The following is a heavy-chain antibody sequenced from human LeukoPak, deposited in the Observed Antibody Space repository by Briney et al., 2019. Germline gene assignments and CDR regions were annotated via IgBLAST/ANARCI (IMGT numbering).Heavy chain of an antibody. CDR3: ARDNGITMARGLIRPSGMDV. Sequence: ASVKVSCKASGYTFTSYGISWVRQAPGQGLEWMGWISAYNGNTNYAQKLQGRVTLTTDTSTSTAYMELRSLRSDDTAVYYCARDNGITMARGLIRPSGMDVWGQGTTVTVSS. CDR2: ISAYNGNT. D-gene: IGHD3-10*01. V-gene: IGHV1-18*01. CDR1: GYTFTSYG. J-gene: IGHJ6*02.